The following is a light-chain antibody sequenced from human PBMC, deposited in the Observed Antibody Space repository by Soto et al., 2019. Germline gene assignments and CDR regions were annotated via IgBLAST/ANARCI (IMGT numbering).Light chain of an antibody. CDR2: AAS. J-gene: IGKJ5*01. CDR1: QSISNW. CDR3: QQPYSFPIT. V-gene: IGKV1-12*01. Sequence: IQMTQYHSTLPASVGDRVTITCRASQSISNWLAWYQQKPGTAPKLLIYAASTLPSGVPARFSGSGSGTDFTLTISSLQPEDFATYFCQQPYSFPITFGQGTRLEIK.